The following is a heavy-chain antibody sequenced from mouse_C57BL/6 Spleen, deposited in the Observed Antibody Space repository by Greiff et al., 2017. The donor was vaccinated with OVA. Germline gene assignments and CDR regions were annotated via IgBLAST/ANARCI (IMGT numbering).Heavy chain of an antibody. D-gene: IGHD1-1*01. V-gene: IGHV1-55*01. Sequence: QVQLKQPGAELVKPGASVKMSCKASGYTFTSYWITWVKQRPGQGLEWIGDIYPGSGSTNYNEKFKSRATLTVDTSSSTAYMQLSSLTSEDSAVYYCARGPYGRGYFDYWGQGTTLTVSS. CDR3: ARGPYGRGYFDY. J-gene: IGHJ2*01. CDR2: IYPGSGST. CDR1: GYTFTSYW.